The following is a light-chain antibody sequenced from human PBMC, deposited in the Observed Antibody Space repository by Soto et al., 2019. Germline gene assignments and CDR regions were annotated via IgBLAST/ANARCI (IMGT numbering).Light chain of an antibody. CDR3: QHYNDWPPAFT. V-gene: IGKV3-15*01. J-gene: IGKJ3*01. CDR2: GAS. CDR1: QSLSRN. Sequence: EILMTQSPATLSVSPGERATLSCRASQSLSRNLAWYQQKPGQAPRLLIYGASTRASGVPARFSGSGSGTEFTLTISSLQSEDFALYVCQHYNDWPPAFTFGPGTKVDL.